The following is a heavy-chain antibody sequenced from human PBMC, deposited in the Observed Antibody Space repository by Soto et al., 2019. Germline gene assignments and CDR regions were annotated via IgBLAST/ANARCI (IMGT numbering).Heavy chain of an antibody. Sequence: TLSLTCTVSGGSLSSGGYYWSWIRQHPGKGLEWIGYIYYSGSTYYNPSLKSRVTISVDTSKNQFSLKLSSVTAADTAVYYCARDPGNGGNNYPYYFDYWGQGTLVTVSS. CDR1: GGSLSSGGYY. D-gene: IGHD2-15*01. CDR2: IYYSGST. CDR3: ARDPGNGGNNYPYYFDY. J-gene: IGHJ4*02. V-gene: IGHV4-31*03.